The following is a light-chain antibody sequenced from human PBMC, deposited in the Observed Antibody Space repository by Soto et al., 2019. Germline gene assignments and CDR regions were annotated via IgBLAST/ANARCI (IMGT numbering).Light chain of an antibody. CDR3: QQYHNYPWT. Sequence: DIPMTQSPSTLSASIGDRVTITCRASESIRTWLAWYQHKPGKAPKFLIYDASSLESGVPSRFSGSGSGTEFTLTISNLQPDDFATYFCQQYHNYPWTFGQGTKVDIK. CDR2: DAS. V-gene: IGKV1-5*01. CDR1: ESIRTW. J-gene: IGKJ1*01.